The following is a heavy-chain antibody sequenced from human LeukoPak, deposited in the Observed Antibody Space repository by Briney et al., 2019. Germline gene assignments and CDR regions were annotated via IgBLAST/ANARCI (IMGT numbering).Heavy chain of an antibody. CDR2: IYYSGST. V-gene: IGHV4-59*01. Sequence: SETLSLTCSVSGGSMSSYSWSWIRQPPGKGLEWIGYIYYSGSTNYNPSLKSRVTISVDTSKNQFSLNLSSVTAADKAVYYCARGLTIYDILTAYYTFPYFDYWGQGTLVTVSS. CDR3: ARGLTIYDILTAYYTFPYFDY. CDR1: GGSMSSYS. D-gene: IGHD3-9*01. J-gene: IGHJ4*02.